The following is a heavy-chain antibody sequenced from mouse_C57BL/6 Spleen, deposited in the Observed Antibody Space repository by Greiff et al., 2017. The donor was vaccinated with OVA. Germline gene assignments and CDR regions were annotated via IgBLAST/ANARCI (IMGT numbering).Heavy chain of an antibody. CDR1: GFNIKDYY. D-gene: IGHD1-1*01. CDR2: IDPEDGDT. J-gene: IGHJ3*01. V-gene: IGHV14-1*01. CDR3: TLYYYGSGYWFAY. Sequence: DVQLQESGAELVRPGASVKLSCTASGFNIKDYYMHWVKQRPEQGLEWIGRIDPEDGDTEYAPKFQGKATMTADTSSNTAYLQLSSLTSEDTAVYYGTLYYYGSGYWFAYWGQGTLVTVSA.